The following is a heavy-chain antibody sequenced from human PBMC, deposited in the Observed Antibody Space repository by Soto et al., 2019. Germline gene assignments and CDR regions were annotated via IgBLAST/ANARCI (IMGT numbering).Heavy chain of an antibody. Sequence: PGGSLRLSCAASGFTFSDYYMSWIRQAPGKGLEWISYISSSSDYTNYADSVKGRLTISRDNAKNSLYLQMNSLRAEDTAVYYCAREVYYVGSGYYSYWGQGTLVSVSS. V-gene: IGHV3-11*05. CDR2: ISSSSDYT. J-gene: IGHJ4*02. D-gene: IGHD3-22*01. CDR3: AREVYYVGSGYYSY. CDR1: GFTFSDYY.